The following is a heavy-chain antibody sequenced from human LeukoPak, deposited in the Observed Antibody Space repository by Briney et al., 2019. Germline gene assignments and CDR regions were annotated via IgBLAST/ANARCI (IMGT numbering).Heavy chain of an antibody. CDR3: AKVPSNGGNSDDF. J-gene: IGHJ4*02. Sequence: GGSLRLSCAGSGFMFTSYALSWVRQAPGKGLEWGATVSGIGDNTHYADSVKGRFTISRDNSKNMVFLQMTSLRVEDTAVYYCAKVPSNGGNSDDFWGQGTQVTVSS. V-gene: IGHV3-23*01. D-gene: IGHD2-8*01. CDR1: GFMFTSYA. CDR2: VSGIGDNT.